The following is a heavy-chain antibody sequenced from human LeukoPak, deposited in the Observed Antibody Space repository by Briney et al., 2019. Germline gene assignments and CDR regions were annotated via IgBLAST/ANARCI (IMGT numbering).Heavy chain of an antibody. J-gene: IGHJ4*02. Sequence: GGSLRLSCAASGFTFSSYSMNWVRQAPGKGLEWVSSISSSSSYIYYADSVKGRFTISRVNAKNSLYLQMNSLRAEDTAVYYCARDASSTNFDYWGQGTLVTVSS. CDR2: ISSSSSYI. CDR1: GFTFSSYS. V-gene: IGHV3-21*01. D-gene: IGHD2-2*01. CDR3: ARDASSTNFDY.